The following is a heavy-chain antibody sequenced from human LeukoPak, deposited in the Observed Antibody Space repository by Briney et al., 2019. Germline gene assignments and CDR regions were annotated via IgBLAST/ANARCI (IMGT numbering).Heavy chain of an antibody. Sequence: SQTLSLTCSVSGGSINSGSYFWSWIRQHPGKGLEWIGFIYYSGSTYYNPSLKSRVSIAVDTSKIQFSLKLSSVTAADTAVYYCARTYGSSGLGYFDLWGRGTLVTVSS. CDR1: GGSINSGSYF. CDR3: ARTYGSSGLGYFDL. D-gene: IGHD6-13*01. CDR2: IYYSGST. V-gene: IGHV4-31*03. J-gene: IGHJ2*01.